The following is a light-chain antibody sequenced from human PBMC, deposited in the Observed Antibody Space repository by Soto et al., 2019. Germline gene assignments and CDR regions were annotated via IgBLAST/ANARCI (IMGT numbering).Light chain of an antibody. J-gene: IGKJ4*01. CDR1: QSVSSSS. V-gene: IGKV3-20*01. Sequence: EIVMTQSPGTLSLSPGERATLSCRASQSVSSSSLVWYQQKPGQAPRLLIFGASSRATGIPDRFSGSGSGTDFTLTISTLEPEDFAVYYCQRYSSSTRGLTFGGGTKVEIK. CDR3: QRYSSSTRGLT. CDR2: GAS.